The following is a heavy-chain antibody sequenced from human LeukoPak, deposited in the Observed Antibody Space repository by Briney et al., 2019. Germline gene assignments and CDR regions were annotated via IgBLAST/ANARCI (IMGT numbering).Heavy chain of an antibody. Sequence: SVKVSCKASGGTFSSYAISWVRQAPGQGLEWMGRIIPILGIANYAQKFQGRVTITADKSTSTAYMELSSLRSEDTAVYYCASRFGPMVQYRYYYHYYGMDVWGQGTTVTVSS. CDR3: ASRFGPMVQYRYYYHYYGMDV. J-gene: IGHJ6*02. CDR1: GGTFSSYA. CDR2: IIPILGIA. D-gene: IGHD3-10*01. V-gene: IGHV1-69*04.